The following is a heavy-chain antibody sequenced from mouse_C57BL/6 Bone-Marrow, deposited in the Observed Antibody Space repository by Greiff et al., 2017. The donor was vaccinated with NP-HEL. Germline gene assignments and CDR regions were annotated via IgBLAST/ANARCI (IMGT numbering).Heavy chain of an antibody. CDR2: IHPNSGST. CDR1: GYTFTSYW. CDR3: ARTVVALPRYLDV. V-gene: IGHV1-64*01. D-gene: IGHD1-1*01. J-gene: IGHJ1*03. Sequence: QVQLQQPGAELVKPGASVKLSCKASGYTFTSYWMHWVKQRPGQGLEWIGMIHPNSGSTNYNEKFKSKATLTVDRSSSTAYMQLSSLTSEDSAVYYCARTVVALPRYLDVWGTGTTVTVSS.